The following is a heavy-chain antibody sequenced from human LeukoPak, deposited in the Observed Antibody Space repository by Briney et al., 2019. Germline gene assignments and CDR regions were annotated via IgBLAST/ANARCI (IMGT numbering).Heavy chain of an antibody. Sequence: GGSLRLSCAASGFDFGAYEMNWVRQAPGKGLEWVAYFAGSDTTTYYADSVKGRFTISRDNARNSLYLQMNSLRAEDTAVYYCAKVRVTGYSSFDSWGQGTLVTVSS. CDR3: AKVRVTGYSSFDS. CDR1: GFDFGAYE. D-gene: IGHD3-9*01. V-gene: IGHV3-48*03. CDR2: FAGSDTTT. J-gene: IGHJ4*02.